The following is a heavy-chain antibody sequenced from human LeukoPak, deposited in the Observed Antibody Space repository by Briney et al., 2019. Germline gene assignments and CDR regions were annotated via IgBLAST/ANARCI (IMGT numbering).Heavy chain of an antibody. Sequence: GGSLRLSCAASGFTFSSYAMSWVRQAPGKGLEWVPAISGSGGSTYYADSVKGRFTISRDNSKNTLYLQMNSLRAEDTAVYYCAKGQTYYYDSSGSPLGYWGQGTLVTVSS. CDR1: GFTFSSYA. V-gene: IGHV3-23*01. J-gene: IGHJ4*02. CDR3: AKGQTYYYDSSGSPLGY. D-gene: IGHD3-22*01. CDR2: ISGSGGST.